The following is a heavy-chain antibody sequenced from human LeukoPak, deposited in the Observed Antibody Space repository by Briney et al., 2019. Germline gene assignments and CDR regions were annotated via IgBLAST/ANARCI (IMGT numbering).Heavy chain of an antibody. V-gene: IGHV3-20*04. CDR3: ASSWGGSYYLGFDY. CDR2: INWNGGST. CDR1: GFTFDDYG. J-gene: IGHJ4*02. D-gene: IGHD3-10*01. Sequence: PGGSLRLSCAAPGFTFDDYGMSWVRQVPGKGLEWVSGINWNGGSTGYADSVKGRFTISRDNAKNSLYLQMNSLRAEDTALYYCASSWGGSYYLGFDYWGQGTLVTVPS.